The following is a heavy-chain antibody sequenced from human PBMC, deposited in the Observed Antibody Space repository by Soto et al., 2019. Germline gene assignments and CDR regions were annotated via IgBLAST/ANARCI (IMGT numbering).Heavy chain of an antibody. Sequence: QVQLVQSGAEVKKPGSSVKVSCKASGGTFSSYAISWVRQAPGQGLEWMGGIIPIFGTANYAQKCQGRVTITADESTSTAFMELSSMRSEDTAVDYCARAGASGSHIGYWGQGTLVTVSS. V-gene: IGHV1-69*01. D-gene: IGHD3-22*01. CDR3: ARAGASGSHIGY. CDR2: IIPIFGTA. CDR1: GGTFSSYA. J-gene: IGHJ4*02.